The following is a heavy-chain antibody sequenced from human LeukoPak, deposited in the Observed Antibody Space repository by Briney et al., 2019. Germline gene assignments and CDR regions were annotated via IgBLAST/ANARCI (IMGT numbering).Heavy chain of an antibody. V-gene: IGHV1-69*13. D-gene: IGHD3-3*01. Sequence: SVKVSCKASGGTFSSYAISWVRQAPGQGLEWMGGIIPIFGTANYAQKFQGRVTITADESTSTAYMELSSLRSEDTAVYYCARGHYGTGITIFGVVMDAAVWFDPWGQGTLVTVSS. J-gene: IGHJ5*02. CDR3: ARGHYGTGITIFGVVMDAAVWFDP. CDR1: GGTFSSYA. CDR2: IIPIFGTA.